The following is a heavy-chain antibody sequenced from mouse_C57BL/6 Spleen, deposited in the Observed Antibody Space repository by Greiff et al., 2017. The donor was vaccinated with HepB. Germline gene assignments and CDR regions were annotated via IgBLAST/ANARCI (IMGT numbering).Heavy chain of an antibody. CDR1: GYTFTSYW. CDR2: IYPGSGST. CDR3: ARGGDYDVALFAY. D-gene: IGHD2-4*01. Sequence: QVQLQQPGAELVKPGASVKMSCKASGYTFTSYWITWVKQRPGQGLEWIGDIYPGSGSTNYNEKFKSKATLTVDTSSSTAYMQLSSLTSEDSAVYYCARGGDYDVALFAYWGQGTLVTVSA. J-gene: IGHJ3*01. V-gene: IGHV1-55*01.